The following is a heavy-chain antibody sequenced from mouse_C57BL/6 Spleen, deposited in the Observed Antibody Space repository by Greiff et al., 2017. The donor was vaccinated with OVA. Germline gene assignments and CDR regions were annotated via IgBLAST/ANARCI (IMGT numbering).Heavy chain of an antibody. V-gene: IGHV1-55*01. CDR2: IYPGSGST. CDR1: GYTFTSYW. Sequence: QVQLQQPGAELVKPGASVKMSCKASGYTFTSYWITWVKQRPGQGLEWIGDIYPGSGSTNYNEKFKSKATLTVDTSSSTAYMPLSSLTSEDSAVYYCARANYSNHWYFDVWGTGTTVTVSS. J-gene: IGHJ1*03. CDR3: ARANYSNHWYFDV. D-gene: IGHD2-5*01.